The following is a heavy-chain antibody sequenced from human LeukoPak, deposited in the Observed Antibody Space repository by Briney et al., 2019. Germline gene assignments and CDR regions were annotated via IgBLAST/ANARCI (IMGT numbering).Heavy chain of an antibody. CDR3: ARDGWEAYYDFWSGYYIGYFDY. V-gene: IGHV3-21*01. Sequence: PGGSLRLSCAASGFTFSSYSMNWVRQAPGKGLEWVSSISSSSSYIYYADSVKGRFTISRDNAKNSLYLQMNSLRAEDTAVYYCARDGWEAYYDFWSGYYIGYFDYWGQGTLVTVSS. D-gene: IGHD3-3*01. CDR2: ISSSSSYI. CDR1: GFTFSSYS. J-gene: IGHJ4*02.